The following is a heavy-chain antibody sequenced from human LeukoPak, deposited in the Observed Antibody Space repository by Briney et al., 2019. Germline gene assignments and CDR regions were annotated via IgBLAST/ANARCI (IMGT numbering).Heavy chain of an antibody. CDR1: GGSINLYC. Sequence: SETLSLTCTVSGGSINLYCWTWFRQPPGKGLEWIGYICYGGNTNYSPSLESRVIMSVDMSKNQFSLKLSSVTAADTAVYYCARHRGLYSDFYFDFWGQGSPVTVSS. CDR2: ICYGGNT. V-gene: IGHV4-59*08. J-gene: IGHJ4*02. CDR3: ARHRGLYSDFYFDF. D-gene: IGHD4-11*01.